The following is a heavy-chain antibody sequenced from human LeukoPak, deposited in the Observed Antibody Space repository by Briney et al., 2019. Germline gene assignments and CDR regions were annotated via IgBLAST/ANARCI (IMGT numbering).Heavy chain of an antibody. J-gene: IGHJ5*02. D-gene: IGHD6-19*01. V-gene: IGHV4-31*03. CDR3: ARKIAVAGGGFDP. CDR1: GVSITSGAYC. CDR2: ICHDGAT. Sequence: SETLSLTCTVSGVSITSGAYCWSWIRQHPGKGLEWIGYICHDGATSYNPSLRGRISFAIDTSKNQFSLKLSSVTAADTAVYYCARKIAVAGGGFDPWGQGTLVTVSS.